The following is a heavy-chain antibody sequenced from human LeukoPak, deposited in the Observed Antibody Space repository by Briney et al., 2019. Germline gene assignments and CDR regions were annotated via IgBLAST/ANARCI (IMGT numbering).Heavy chain of an antibody. CDR3: AKDPGY. J-gene: IGHJ4*02. Sequence: GRSLTLSCAASGFTFSSYGMHWVRQAPGKGLEWVAVISYDGSNKYYADSVKGQFTISRDNSKNTLYLQMNSLRAEDTAVYYCAKDPGYWGQGTLVTVSS. CDR1: GFTFSSYG. CDR2: ISYDGSNK. D-gene: IGHD6-13*01. V-gene: IGHV3-30*18.